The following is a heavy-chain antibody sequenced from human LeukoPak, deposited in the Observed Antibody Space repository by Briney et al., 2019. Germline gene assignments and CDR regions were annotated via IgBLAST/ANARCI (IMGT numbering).Heavy chain of an antibody. D-gene: IGHD5-18*01. CDR1: GFTFSSYW. J-gene: IGHJ4*02. CDR2: IKYDGSEE. Sequence: PGGSLRLSCVASGFTFSSYWMTWVRQAPGKGLEWVANIKYDGSEEYYVASVEGRFTISRDNAKNSLWLQMSSLRPEDTAVYYCATDKSMVRFDYWGQGTLVTVST. V-gene: IGHV3-7*01. CDR3: ATDKSMVRFDY.